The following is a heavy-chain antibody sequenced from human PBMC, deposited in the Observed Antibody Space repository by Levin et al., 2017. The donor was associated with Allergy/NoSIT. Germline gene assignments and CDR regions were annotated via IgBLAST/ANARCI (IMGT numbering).Heavy chain of an antibody. Sequence: GGSLRLSCAASGFTFSSYGMHWVRQAPGKGLEWVAVISYDGSNKYYADSVKGRFTISRDNSKNTLYLQMNSLRAEDTAVYYCAKDRGYSYGYFSDYWGQGTLVTVSS. CDR1: GFTFSSYG. V-gene: IGHV3-30*18. CDR3: AKDRGYSYGYFSDY. J-gene: IGHJ4*02. CDR2: ISYDGSNK. D-gene: IGHD5-18*01.